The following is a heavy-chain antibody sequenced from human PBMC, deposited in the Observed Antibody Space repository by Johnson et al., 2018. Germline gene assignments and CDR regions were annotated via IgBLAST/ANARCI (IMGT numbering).Heavy chain of an antibody. CDR2: FYYSGST. D-gene: IGHD6-19*01. Sequence: QVQLQESGPGLVKPSETLSLTCTVSGGSISSYYWSWIRQPPGKGLEWVGYFYYSGSTNYNPSLKSRVTISVDTSKNQFSLKLSSVTAADTAVYYWARELGGLGIAVAGTPDDAFDIWGQGTMVTVSS. J-gene: IGHJ3*02. CDR1: GGSISSYY. V-gene: IGHV4-59*01. CDR3: ARELGGLGIAVAGTPDDAFDI.